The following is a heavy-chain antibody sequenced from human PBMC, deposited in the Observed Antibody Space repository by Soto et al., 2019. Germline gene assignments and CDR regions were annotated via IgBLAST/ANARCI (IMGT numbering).Heavy chain of an antibody. CDR3: ARTLDLGGSAGTNWFDP. D-gene: IGHD2-15*01. V-gene: IGHV4-30-2*01. CDR1: GGSISSGAYS. J-gene: IGHJ5*02. Sequence: SETLSLTCTVSGGSISSGAYSWSWIRLPPGKRLEWIGYIYHRGTSHYNPSLKSRVTMSVDRSRNQFSLNLRSLTAADTAVYYCARTLDLGGSAGTNWFDPWGQGTLVTVSS. CDR2: IYHRGTS.